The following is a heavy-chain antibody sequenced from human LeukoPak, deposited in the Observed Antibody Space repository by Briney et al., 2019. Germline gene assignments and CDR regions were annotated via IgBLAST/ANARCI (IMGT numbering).Heavy chain of an antibody. CDR3: ATTSYGDYSNDY. D-gene: IGHD4-17*01. CDR1: GFTFSTNS. J-gene: IGHJ4*02. CDR2: ISSGSSYI. V-gene: IGHV3-21*01. Sequence: GGSLRPSCAASGFTFSTNSMNWVRQAPGKGLEWVSSISSGSSYIYYADSVKGRFTISRDNAKNSLYLQMNSLRAEDTAVYYCATTSYGDYSNDYWGQGTLVTVSS.